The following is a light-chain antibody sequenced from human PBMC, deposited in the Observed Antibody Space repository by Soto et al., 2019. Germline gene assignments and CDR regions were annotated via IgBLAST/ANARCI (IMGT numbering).Light chain of an antibody. J-gene: IGLJ1*01. CDR1: SNDVGGYNY. V-gene: IGLV2-8*01. Sequence: QSALTQPPSASGSPGQSVTISCTGTSNDVGGYNYVSWYQQHPGKAPKLVIYEVNKRPSGVPDRFSGSKSGNTASLTVSGLQAEDEANYYCSSFAVSNSFVFGTGTKVTVL. CDR3: SSFAVSNSFV. CDR2: EVN.